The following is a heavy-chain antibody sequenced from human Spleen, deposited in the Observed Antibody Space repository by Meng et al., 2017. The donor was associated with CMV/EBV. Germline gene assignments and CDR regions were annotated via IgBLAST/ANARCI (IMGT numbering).Heavy chain of an antibody. V-gene: IGHV5-51*01. CDR2: IYPGDSDT. J-gene: IGHJ4*02. Sequence: GESLKISCKGFGYSFTTYWIGWVRQTPGKGLEWMGIIYPGDSDTRYSPSFQGRVTISVDKSISTAYLQWSSLKASDSAMYYCARVGIIATPNYYFDFWGQGTLVTVSS. D-gene: IGHD6-6*01. CDR3: ARVGIIATPNYYFDF. CDR1: GYSFTTYW.